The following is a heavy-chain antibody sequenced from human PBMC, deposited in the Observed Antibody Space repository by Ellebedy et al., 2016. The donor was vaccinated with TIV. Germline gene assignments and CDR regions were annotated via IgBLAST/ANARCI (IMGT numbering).Heavy chain of an antibody. CDR1: GFTFGDYA. V-gene: IGHV3-49*03. Sequence: GESLKISCTASGFTFGDYAMSWFRQAPGKGLEWVDFIRSKAYGGTTEYAASVKGRFTISRDDSKSIAYLQMNSLKTEDTAVYYCTRENGGNSPFDPWGQGTLATVSS. D-gene: IGHD4-23*01. J-gene: IGHJ5*02. CDR3: TRENGGNSPFDP. CDR2: IRSKAYGGTT.